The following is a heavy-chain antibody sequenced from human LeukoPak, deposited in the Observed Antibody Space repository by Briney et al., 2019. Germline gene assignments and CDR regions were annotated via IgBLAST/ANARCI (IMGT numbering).Heavy chain of an antibody. J-gene: IGHJ4*02. D-gene: IGHD3-22*01. V-gene: IGHV3-33*01. Sequence: GGSLRLSCAASGFTFSNYGMHWVRQAPGKGLEWVAVIWYDGSNKYYGDSVKGRFTISRDNSKNTLYLQMNSLRAEDTAVYYCARDLTGEHSSGYSYYFDYWGQGTLVTVSS. CDR1: GFTFSNYG. CDR3: ARDLTGEHSSGYSYYFDY. CDR2: IWYDGSNK.